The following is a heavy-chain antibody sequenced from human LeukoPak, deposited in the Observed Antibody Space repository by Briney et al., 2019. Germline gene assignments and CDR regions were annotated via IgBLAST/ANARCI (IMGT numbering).Heavy chain of an antibody. J-gene: IGHJ4*02. V-gene: IGHV4-39*02. CDR3: TRDRRDGYNYVDI. CDR2: IYYSGST. Sequence: PSETLSLTCTVSGGSISSSSYYWGWIRQPPGKGLEWIGSIYYSGSTYYNPSLKSRVTTSVDTSKNQFSLKLSSVTAADTAVYYCTRDRRDGYNYVDIWGQGTLVTVSS. D-gene: IGHD5-24*01. CDR1: GGSISSSSYY.